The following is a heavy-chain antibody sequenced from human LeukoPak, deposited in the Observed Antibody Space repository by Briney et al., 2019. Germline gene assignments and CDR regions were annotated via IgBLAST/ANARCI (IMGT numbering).Heavy chain of an antibody. Sequence: GASVKVSCKASGYTFTAYYIHWVRQAPGQGLEWMGWINPNNGGTLYAQKFQGRVTMTRDTSIVTAQMELLWLRSDDTAMYYCAREAVAGTELDFWGQGTLVAVSS. J-gene: IGHJ4*02. CDR3: AREAVAGTELDF. D-gene: IGHD6-19*01. V-gene: IGHV1-2*02. CDR2: INPNNGGT. CDR1: GYTFTAYY.